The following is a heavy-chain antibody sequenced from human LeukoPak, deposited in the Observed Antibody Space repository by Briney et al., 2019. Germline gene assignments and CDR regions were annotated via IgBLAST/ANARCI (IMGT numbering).Heavy chain of an antibody. CDR1: GFTFSGYW. Sequence: PGGSLRLSWAASGFTFSGYWMRWVRQAPGKGLVWVSRLNSDESNTRYAPSVKGRFTISRDNAKNTLYLQMNSLRAEDTAVYSCAREGITAEVNLDYWGQGTLVTVSS. D-gene: IGHD1-14*01. CDR3: AREGITAEVNLDY. V-gene: IGHV3-74*01. J-gene: IGHJ4*02. CDR2: LNSDESNT.